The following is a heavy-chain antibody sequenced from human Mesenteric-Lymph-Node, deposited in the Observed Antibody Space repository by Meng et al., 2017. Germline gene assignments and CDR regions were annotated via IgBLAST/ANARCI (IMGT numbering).Heavy chain of an antibody. Sequence: GESLKISCKGSGYSFTSYWIGWVRQMPGKGLEWMGIIYPGDSDTRYSPSFQGQVTISADTSISSVYLHLSSLKASDTATYYCARHMGVDYGDYPVVFDYWGQGALVTVSS. CDR3: ARHMGVDYGDYPVVFDY. CDR1: GYSFTSYW. D-gene: IGHD4-17*01. V-gene: IGHV5-51*01. CDR2: IYPGDSDT. J-gene: IGHJ4*02.